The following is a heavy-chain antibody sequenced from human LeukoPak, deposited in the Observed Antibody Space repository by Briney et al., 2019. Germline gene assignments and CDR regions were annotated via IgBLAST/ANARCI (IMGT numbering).Heavy chain of an antibody. D-gene: IGHD6-19*01. V-gene: IGHV1-69*13. CDR1: GYTFTGYY. J-gene: IGHJ6*03. CDR2: IIPIFGTA. Sequence: SVKVSCKASGYTFTGYYMHWVRQAPGQGLEWMGGIIPIFGTANHAQKFQGRVTITADESTSTAYMELSSLRSEDTALYYCARASTVAGKEYYSYYYMDVWGKGTTVTISS. CDR3: ARASTVAGKEYYSYYYMDV.